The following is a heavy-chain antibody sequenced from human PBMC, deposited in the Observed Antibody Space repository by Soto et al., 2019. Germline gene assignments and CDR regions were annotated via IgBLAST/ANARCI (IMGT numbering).Heavy chain of an antibody. CDR2: INHSGST. CDR3: ARGGYCSGGSCGGYNWFDP. J-gene: IGHJ5*02. V-gene: IGHV4-34*01. CDR1: GGSFSGYY. Sequence: SETLSLTCAVYGGSFSGYYWSWIRQPPGKGLEWIGEINHSGSTNYNPSLKSRVTISVDTSKNQFSLKLSSVTAADTAVYYCARGGYCSGGSCGGYNWFDPWGQGTLVTVSS. D-gene: IGHD2-15*01.